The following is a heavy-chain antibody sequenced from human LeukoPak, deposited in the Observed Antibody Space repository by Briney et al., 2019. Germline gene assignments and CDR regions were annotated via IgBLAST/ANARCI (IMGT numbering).Heavy chain of an antibody. CDR1: GLTFSSYA. D-gene: IGHD2-15*01. CDR2: ITGGGEST. J-gene: IGHJ4*02. CDR3: AKGERVYCSASTCYPFDY. V-gene: IGHV3-23*01. Sequence: GGSLRLSCAASGLTFSSYAMSWVRQAPGTRLEWVSSITGGGESTYHADSVKGRFTISRDNSKNTVSLQMNSLRAEDTAVYYCAKGERVYCSASTCYPFDYWGQGILVSVSS.